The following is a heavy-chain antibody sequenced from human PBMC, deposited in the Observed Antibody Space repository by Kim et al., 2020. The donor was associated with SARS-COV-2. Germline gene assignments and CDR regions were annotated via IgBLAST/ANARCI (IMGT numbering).Heavy chain of an antibody. CDR2: IFYSGST. CDR3: ARDPYYYDSCGSRGYF. V-gene: IGHV4-39*07. Sequence: SETLSLTCTVSGGSISSSSYYWGWIRQPPGKGLEWIGSIFYSGSTYYNPSLKSRGTISVDTSKNQFFLKLSFVTAADTVLYYCARDPYYYDSCGSRGYF. CDR1: GGSISSSSYY. J-gene: IGHJ4*03. D-gene: IGHD3-22*01.